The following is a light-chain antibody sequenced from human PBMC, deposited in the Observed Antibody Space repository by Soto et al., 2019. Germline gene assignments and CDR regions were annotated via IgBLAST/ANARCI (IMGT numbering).Light chain of an antibody. CDR1: SSNIGSSY. CDR3: AGWDASLSGHVV. J-gene: IGLJ2*01. Sequence: QSVLTQPPSASGTPGQRVTISCSGSSSNIGSSYVYWYQQLPGTAPKLVIFRNNQRPSGVPDRFSGPKSGTSASLAISGLRSEDEADYYCAGWDASLSGHVVFGGGTKLTVL. V-gene: IGLV1-47*01. CDR2: RNN.